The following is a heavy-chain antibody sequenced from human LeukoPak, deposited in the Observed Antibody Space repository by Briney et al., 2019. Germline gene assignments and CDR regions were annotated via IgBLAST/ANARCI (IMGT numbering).Heavy chain of an antibody. J-gene: IGHJ4*02. V-gene: IGHV1-69*05. CDR2: IIPIFGTA. D-gene: IGHD3-22*01. CDR1: GGTFSSYA. Sequence: ASVKVSCKASGGTFSSYAISWVRQAPGQGLEWMGGIIPIFGTANYAQELQGRVTMTTDTSTSTAYMELRSLRSDDTAVYYCARETGDYYDSSGYADFDYWGQGTLVTVSS. CDR3: ARETGDYYDSSGYADFDY.